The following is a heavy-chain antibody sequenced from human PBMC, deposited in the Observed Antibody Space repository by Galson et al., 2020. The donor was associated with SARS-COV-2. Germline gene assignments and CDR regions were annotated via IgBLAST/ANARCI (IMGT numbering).Heavy chain of an antibody. V-gene: IGHV4-34*01. CDR3: ARSRWPPDY. Sequence: ETLSLTCALYGGSFNDYFWNWIRQSPGKGLEWIGEINHRGRTDYNPSLKGRVTISLDTSNKQFSLKLTSMTAADTAVYYCARSRWPPDYWGQGTLVTVSS. CDR1: GGSFNDYF. CDR2: INHRGRT. J-gene: IGHJ4*02.